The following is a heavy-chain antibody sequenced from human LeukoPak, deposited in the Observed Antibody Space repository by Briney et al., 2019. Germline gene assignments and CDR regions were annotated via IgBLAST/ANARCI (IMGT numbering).Heavy chain of an antibody. CDR2: IDWDDDK. Sequence: SGPTLVNPTQTLTLTCTFSGFSLSTSGMCVSWIRQPLGKALEWLARIDWDDDKYYSTSLKTRLTISKDTSKNQVVLTMTNMDPVDTATYYCARISGDPGDFDYWGQGTLVTVSS. V-gene: IGHV2-70*11. CDR1: GFSLSTSGMC. D-gene: IGHD4-17*01. J-gene: IGHJ4*02. CDR3: ARISGDPGDFDY.